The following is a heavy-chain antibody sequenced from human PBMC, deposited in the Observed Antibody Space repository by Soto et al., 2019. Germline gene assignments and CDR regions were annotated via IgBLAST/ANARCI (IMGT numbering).Heavy chain of an antibody. CDR1: GFTFSSYA. CDR3: ASGARYYDSSGYIPR. J-gene: IGHJ4*02. CDR2: INSDGSST. V-gene: IGHV3-74*01. Sequence: GGSLRLSCAASGFTFSSYAMNWVRQAPGKGLVWVSRINSDGSSTSYADSVKGRFTISRDNAKNTLYLQMNSLRAEDTAVYYCASGARYYDSSGYIPRWGQGTLVTVSS. D-gene: IGHD3-22*01.